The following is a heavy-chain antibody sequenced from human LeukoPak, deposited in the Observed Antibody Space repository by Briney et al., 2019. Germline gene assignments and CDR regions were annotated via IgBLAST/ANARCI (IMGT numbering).Heavy chain of an antibody. CDR3: ARGGSYLSAFDI. CDR2: ISYDGSNK. V-gene: IGHV3-30*03. Sequence: GGSLRLSCAAPGFTFSSYGMHWVRQAPGKGLEWGAVISYDGSNKYYADSVKGRFTISRDNSKNTLYLQMNSLRAEDTAVYYCARGGSYLSAFDIWGQGTMVTVSS. D-gene: IGHD1-26*01. J-gene: IGHJ3*02. CDR1: GFTFSSYG.